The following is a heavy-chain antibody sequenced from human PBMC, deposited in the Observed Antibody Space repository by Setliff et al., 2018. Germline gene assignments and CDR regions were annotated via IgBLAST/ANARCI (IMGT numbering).Heavy chain of an antibody. J-gene: IGHJ3*02. CDR3: ARLSPYGDDAFDI. D-gene: IGHD4-17*01. CDR1: GYSFTSYW. CDR2: IYPGDSDT. V-gene: IGHV5-51*01. Sequence: PGESLKISCKGSGYSFTSYWIGWVRQMPGKGLEWMGIIYPGDSDTRYSPSFQGQVTISADKSISTAYLQWSGLKASDTAMYYCARLSPYGDDAFDIWGQGTMVTVSS.